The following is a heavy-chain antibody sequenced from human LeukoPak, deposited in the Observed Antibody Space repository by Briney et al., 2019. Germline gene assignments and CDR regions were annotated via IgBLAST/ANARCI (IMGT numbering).Heavy chain of an antibody. Sequence: PGGSLRLSCAASGFTFSTSIMSWVRQAPGKGLEWVSYITSSSSPIYYADSVKGRFTISRDNANNSLYLQLNSLRADDTAVYYCARWGFPIYYYYMDVWGKGTTVTVSS. CDR2: ITSSSSPI. V-gene: IGHV3-48*01. CDR1: GFTFSTSI. CDR3: ARWGFPIYYYYMDV. D-gene: IGHD3-16*01. J-gene: IGHJ6*03.